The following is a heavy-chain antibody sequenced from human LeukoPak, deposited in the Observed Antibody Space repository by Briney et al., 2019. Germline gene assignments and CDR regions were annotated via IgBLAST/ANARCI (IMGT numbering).Heavy chain of an antibody. CDR3: ARETTVVTPGRSDVFDI. V-gene: IGHV4-59*11. D-gene: IGHD4-23*01. CDR1: GGSISSHY. Sequence: SETLSLTGTVSGGSISSHYWNWIRQPPGKGLEWIGYIYYSGSTNYNPSLKSRVTISVDTSKNQFSLKLSSVTAADTAVYYCARETTVVTPGRSDVFDIWGQGTMVTVSS. J-gene: IGHJ3*02. CDR2: IYYSGST.